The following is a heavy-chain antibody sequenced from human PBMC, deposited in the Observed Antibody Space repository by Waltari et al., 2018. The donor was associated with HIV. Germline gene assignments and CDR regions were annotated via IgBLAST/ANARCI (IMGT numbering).Heavy chain of an antibody. J-gene: IGHJ6*02. CDR1: GDSITTGSYY. Sequence: VQLQEWGPGLVKPSQTLSLICIVSGDSITTGSYYWPWVRPPAGKGLEWIGRISSSGNTNYNPSLKSRVTMSMDTSKNQFSLEVTSVTAADTAIYFCARALLAARSGGMDVWGHGTTVTVSS. CDR3: ARALLAARSGGMDV. V-gene: IGHV4-61*02. D-gene: IGHD6-25*01. CDR2: ISSSGNT.